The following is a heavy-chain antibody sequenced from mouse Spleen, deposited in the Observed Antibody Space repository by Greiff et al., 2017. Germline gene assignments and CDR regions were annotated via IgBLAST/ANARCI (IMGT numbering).Heavy chain of an antibody. CDR3: ARLDFYGSSFSWFAY. CDR1: GFTFSSYG. J-gene: IGHJ3*01. CDR2: ISSGGSYT. Sequence: EVKLMESGGDLVKPGGSLKLSCAASGFTFSSYGMSWVRQTPDKRLEWVATISSGGSYTYYPDSVKGRFTISRDNAKNTLYLQMSSLKSEDTAMYYCARLDFYGSSFSWFAYWGQGTLVTVSA. D-gene: IGHD1-1*01. V-gene: IGHV5-6*01.